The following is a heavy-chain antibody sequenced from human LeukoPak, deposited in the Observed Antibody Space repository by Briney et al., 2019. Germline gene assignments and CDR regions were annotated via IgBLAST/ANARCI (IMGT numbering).Heavy chain of an antibody. J-gene: IGHJ4*02. D-gene: IGHD3-3*02. CDR1: GYTFTSYG. CDR2: ISRNNGNT. CDR3: ARAISNATRYYFDF. Sequence: GASVKVSCKASGYTFTSYGICWVRQAPGQGLEWMGWISRNNGNTKYAQKLQGRVTMTTDTSTSTAYMELRSLRSDDAAVYYCARAISNATRYYFDFWGQGTLVTVSS. V-gene: IGHV1-18*01.